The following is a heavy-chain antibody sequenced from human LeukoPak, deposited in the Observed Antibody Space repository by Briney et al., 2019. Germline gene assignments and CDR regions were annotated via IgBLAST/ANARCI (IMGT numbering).Heavy chain of an antibody. J-gene: IGHJ4*02. D-gene: IGHD2-2*02. Sequence: ASVKVSCKASGYTFTSYDINWVRQATGQGLEWMGWMNPNSGNTGYAQKFQGRVTMTRDTSISTAYMELSRLRSDDTAVYYCARAPPPYCSSTSCYSLYFDYWGQGTLVTVSS. V-gene: IGHV1-8*01. CDR1: GYTFTSYD. CDR2: MNPNSGNT. CDR3: ARAPPPYCSSTSCYSLYFDY.